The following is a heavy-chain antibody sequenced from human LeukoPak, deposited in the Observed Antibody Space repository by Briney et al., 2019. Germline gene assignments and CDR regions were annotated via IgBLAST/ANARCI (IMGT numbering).Heavy chain of an antibody. V-gene: IGHV3-30*04. CDR2: IFSDGSNK. CDR1: GFTFTNYA. D-gene: IGHD3-22*01. Sequence: GGSLRLSCAASGFTFTNYALHWVRQAPGKGLEWVAVIFSDGSNKYYADSVKGRFTISRDNSKDTLYLQMNSLRPEDTAVYYCARDGIDSSSGISYYYYMAVWGKGTTVTISS. CDR3: ARDGIDSSSGISYYYYMAV. J-gene: IGHJ6*03.